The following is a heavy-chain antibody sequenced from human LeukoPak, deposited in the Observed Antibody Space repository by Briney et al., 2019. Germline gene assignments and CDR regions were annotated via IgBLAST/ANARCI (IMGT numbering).Heavy chain of an antibody. J-gene: IGHJ3*02. CDR2: ISYDGSNK. D-gene: IGHD3-10*01. CDR3: AKDLRRRYYFGSGSRGGTFDI. CDR1: GFMFSNYG. V-gene: IGHV3-30*18. Sequence: GGSLRLSCAASGFMFSNYGMQWVRQAPGKGLEWVAVISYDGSNKYYADSVKGRFTISRYNSKNTLYLQMNSLRAEDTAVYYCAKDLRRRYYFGSGSRGGTFDIWGQGTMVTVSS.